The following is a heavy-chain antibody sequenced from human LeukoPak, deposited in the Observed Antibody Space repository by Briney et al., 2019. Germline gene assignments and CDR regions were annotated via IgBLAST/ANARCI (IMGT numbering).Heavy chain of an antibody. CDR1: GGPISSYY. D-gene: IGHD3-22*01. Sequence: TSETLSLTCTVSGGPISSYYWNWIRQPAGKGLEWIGRIYTSVSTNYNPSLKSRVTISVDKSKNQFSLKLSSVTAADTAVYYCAREPFYYDSTLLDAFDIWGQGTMVTVSS. J-gene: IGHJ3*02. CDR3: AREPFYYDSTLLDAFDI. CDR2: IYTSVST. V-gene: IGHV4-4*07.